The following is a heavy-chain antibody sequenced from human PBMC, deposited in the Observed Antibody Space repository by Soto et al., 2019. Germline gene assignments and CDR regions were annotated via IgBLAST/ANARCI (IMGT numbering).Heavy chain of an antibody. Sequence: ASVKVSCKASGYTFSGYYIHWLRQAPGQGLEWMGWINPNSGGTNYAQKFRGRVTVTRDTPTSTAYMELSRLTSDDTAVYYCARSLTEGYCTITGCYTRPLYGMDVWGQGTTVTVSS. J-gene: IGHJ6*02. D-gene: IGHD2-2*02. CDR3: ARSLTEGYCTITGCYTRPLYGMDV. V-gene: IGHV1-2*02. CDR1: GYTFSGYY. CDR2: INPNSGGT.